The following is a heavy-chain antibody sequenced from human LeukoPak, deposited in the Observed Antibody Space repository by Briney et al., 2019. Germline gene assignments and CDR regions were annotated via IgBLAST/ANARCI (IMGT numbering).Heavy chain of an antibody. CDR1: GGTFSSYA. CDR2: IIPILGIA. D-gene: IGHD6-19*01. J-gene: IGHJ6*02. CDR3: ARESKGSGCYYYYYGMDV. V-gene: IGHV1-69*04. Sequence: ASVTVSCKASGGTFSSYAMSWVRQAPGQGLEWMGRIIPILGIANYAQKLQGRVTITGEKSKSTAYMEMSRLRSEDTAVYYCARESKGSGCYYYYYGMDVWGQGTTVTVSS.